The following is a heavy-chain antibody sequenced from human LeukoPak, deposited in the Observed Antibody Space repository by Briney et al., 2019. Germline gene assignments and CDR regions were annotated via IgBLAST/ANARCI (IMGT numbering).Heavy chain of an antibody. V-gene: IGHV4-31*03. CDR2: IYYSGST. CDR1: GGSISSGSYY. D-gene: IGHD1-20*01. Sequence: PSQTLSLTCTVSGGSISSGSYYWSGIRQHPGKVLEWIGYIYYSGSTYYSPSLKSRVTISVDTSKNQFSLKLSSVTAADTAVYYCARAITDADAFDIWGLGTMVTVSS. J-gene: IGHJ3*02. CDR3: ARAITDADAFDI.